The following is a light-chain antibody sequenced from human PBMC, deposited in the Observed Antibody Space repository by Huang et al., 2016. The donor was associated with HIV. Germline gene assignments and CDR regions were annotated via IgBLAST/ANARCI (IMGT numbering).Light chain of an antibody. CDR2: GAS. J-gene: IGKJ3*01. CDR3: HQYGSPPFT. V-gene: IGKV3-20*01. Sequence: EIVLTQSPGTLSLSPGERATLSCRASQSISSSSLAWYLQKPGQAPTLLIHGASTRATYIPDRLSGSGSVTDFTLTISRLEPEDFAVYYCHQYGSPPFTFGPGTKVDIK. CDR1: QSISSSS.